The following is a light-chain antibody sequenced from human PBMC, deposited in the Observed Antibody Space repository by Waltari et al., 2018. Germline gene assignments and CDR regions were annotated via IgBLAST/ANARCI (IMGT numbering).Light chain of an antibody. CDR3: CSYAGTSTLV. J-gene: IGLJ2*01. V-gene: IGLV2-23*02. CDR1: SSAVGSYTL. CDR2: EVN. Sequence: QSALTQPASVSGSPGQSIPISCTGTSSAVGSYTLVSWYQQHPGKAPKLMIYEVNKRPSGVSNRFSGSKSGNTASLTISGLQAEDEADYYCCSYAGTSTLVFGGGTKLTVL.